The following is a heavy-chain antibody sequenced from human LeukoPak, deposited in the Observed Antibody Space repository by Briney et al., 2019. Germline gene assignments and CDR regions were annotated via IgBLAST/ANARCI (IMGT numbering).Heavy chain of an antibody. CDR3: ARDLIVGTTIRYYFDY. D-gene: IGHD1-26*01. CDR2: ISSSGSTI. J-gene: IGHJ4*02. V-gene: IGHV3-11*04. Sequence: GGSLRLSCAASGFTFSDYYMSWIRQAPGNGLEGVSYISSSGSTIYYADSVKGRFTICRANAKNSLYLRMNSLRAEDTAVYYCARDLIVGTTIRYYFDYWGQGTLVTVSS. CDR1: GFTFSDYY.